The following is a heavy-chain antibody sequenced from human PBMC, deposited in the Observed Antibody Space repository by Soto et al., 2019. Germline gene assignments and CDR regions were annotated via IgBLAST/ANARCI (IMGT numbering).Heavy chain of an antibody. Sequence: QLQESGPGLVKPSETLSLTCSVSGDSINSDKYYWGWIRQPPGKGLEWIGSIYYRGNNYYNPSLQTRVTISLDKSKSQFSLRLNSVTAADSAVYFCARLEGLATISYYFDFWGQGAQVTVSS. D-gene: IGHD3-9*01. V-gene: IGHV4-39*01. CDR3: ARLEGLATISYYFDF. CDR2: IYYRGNN. J-gene: IGHJ4*02. CDR1: GDSINSDKYY.